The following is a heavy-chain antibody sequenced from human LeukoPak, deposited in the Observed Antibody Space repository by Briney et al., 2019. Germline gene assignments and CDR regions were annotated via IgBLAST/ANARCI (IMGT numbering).Heavy chain of an antibody. CDR3: ARATVSTMVRGVICYMDV. Sequence: SVKLSCKASGGTFSSYAISWVRQAPGQGLEWIGGIIPIFGTANYAQKFQGRVTITTDESTSTAYMELSSLRSEDTAVYYCARATVSTMVRGVICYMDVWGKGTTVTVSS. CDR2: IIPIFGTA. D-gene: IGHD3-10*01. CDR1: GGTFSSYA. J-gene: IGHJ6*03. V-gene: IGHV1-69*05.